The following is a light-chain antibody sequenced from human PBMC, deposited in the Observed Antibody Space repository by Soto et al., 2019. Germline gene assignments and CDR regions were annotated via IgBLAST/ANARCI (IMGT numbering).Light chain of an antibody. CDR1: QTVSSS. V-gene: IGKV3D-15*01. CDR3: RQYDQWPGT. Sequence: EILMTQSPSTLAVSPGERATLSRRASQTVSSSSLTWCQQKPGQAPGLLIYGASTRATAIPARFSGSGSGTEFTLTISSLQSEDFEIFYCRQYDQWPGTFGQGTKVDIK. J-gene: IGKJ1*01. CDR2: GAS.